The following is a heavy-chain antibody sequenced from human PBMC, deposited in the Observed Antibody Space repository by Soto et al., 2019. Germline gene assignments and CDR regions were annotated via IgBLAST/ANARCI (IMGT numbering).Heavy chain of an antibody. CDR1: GFIFSNYA. Sequence: EVQLVESGGGLVQPGDSVRLSCSASGFIFSNYAMHWVRQAPGKGLEYVSHSNKNWCRPNYAASVKVIFTISRDTSKNTLYLQMSSLRDADTAVYYFVKVPLILRFSAYWGQGAPFTVSS. CDR3: VKVPLILRFSAY. J-gene: IGHJ4*02. D-gene: IGHD3-16*01. CDR2: SNKNWCRP. V-gene: IGHV3-64D*08.